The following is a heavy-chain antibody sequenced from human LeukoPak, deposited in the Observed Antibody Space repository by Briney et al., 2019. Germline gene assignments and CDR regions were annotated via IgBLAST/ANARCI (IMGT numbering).Heavy chain of an antibody. D-gene: IGHD5-18*01. J-gene: IGHJ4*02. CDR3: AREGTAMVKSHLDY. CDR1: GYTFTGYY. Sequence: ASVKVSCKASGYTFTGYYMHWVRQAPGQGLEWMGWINPNSGGTSYAQKFQGRVTMTRDTSISTAYMELSRLRSDDTAVYYCAREGTAMVKSHLDYWGQGTLVTASS. V-gene: IGHV1-2*02. CDR2: INPNSGGT.